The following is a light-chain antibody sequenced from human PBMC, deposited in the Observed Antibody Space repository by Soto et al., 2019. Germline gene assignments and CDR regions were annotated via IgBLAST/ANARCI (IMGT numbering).Light chain of an antibody. CDR1: QSFSSSY. CDR2: AAS. CDR3: QQYGSSPRT. J-gene: IGKJ1*01. Sequence: EIVLTQSPGTLSLSPGGGATLSCRASQSFSSSYLGWYQQKPGQAPRLLIYAASSRATGIPDRFSGSGSGADFTLTISRLEPEDFAVYYCQQYGSSPRTFGQGTKV. V-gene: IGKV3-20*01.